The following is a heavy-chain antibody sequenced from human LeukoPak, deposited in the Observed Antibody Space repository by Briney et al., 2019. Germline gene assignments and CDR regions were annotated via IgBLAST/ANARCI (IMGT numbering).Heavy chain of an antibody. CDR2: INPNSGGT. V-gene: IGHV1-2*06. J-gene: IGHJ4*02. CDR3: AARYGGNHFDY. Sequence: ASVKVSCKASVYTFTGYYMHWVRQAPGQGLEWMGRINPNSGGTNYAQKFQGRVTMTKDTSISTAYMELSRLRSDDTAVYYCAARYGGNHFDYWGQGTLVTVSS. D-gene: IGHD4-23*01. CDR1: VYTFTGYY.